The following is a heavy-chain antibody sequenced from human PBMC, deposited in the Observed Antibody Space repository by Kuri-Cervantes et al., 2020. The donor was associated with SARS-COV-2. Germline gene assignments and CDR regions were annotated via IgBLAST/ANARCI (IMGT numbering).Heavy chain of an antibody. CDR3: ATTRASAGASGAPNWFDT. D-gene: IGHD4/OR15-4a*01. CDR2: ISGGGGDT. V-gene: IGHV3-23*01. J-gene: IGHJ5*02. Sequence: GESLKISCAASGVDFGFRVMSWVRQAPGRGLEWVSSISGGGGDTFFADSVKGRFTISRDNYRRTLYLQMSTLRPEDTAIYYCATTRASAGASGAPNWFDTWGQGTLVTVSS. CDR1: GVDFGFRV.